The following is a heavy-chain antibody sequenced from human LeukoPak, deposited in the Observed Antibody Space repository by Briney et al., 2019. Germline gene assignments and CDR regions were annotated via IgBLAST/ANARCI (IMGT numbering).Heavy chain of an antibody. CDR2: IYYSGST. V-gene: IGHV4-59*12. D-gene: IGHD6-6*01. CDR1: GGSISSYY. Sequence: PSETLSLTCTVSGGSISSYYWSWIRQPPGKGLEWIGYIYYSGSTNYNPSLKSRVTISVDTSKNQFSLKLSSVTAADTAVYYCARRPRYYYYYMDVWGKGTTVTVSS. CDR3: ARRPRYYYYYMDV. J-gene: IGHJ6*03.